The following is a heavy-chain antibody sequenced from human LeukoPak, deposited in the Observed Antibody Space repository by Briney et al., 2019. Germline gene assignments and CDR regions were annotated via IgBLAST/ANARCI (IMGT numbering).Heavy chain of an antibody. CDR1: GYIFSNYD. CDR3: ARDGIARYYYYMDV. D-gene: IGHD6-13*01. V-gene: IGHV1-69*13. CDR2: IIPIFGTA. J-gene: IGHJ6*03. Sequence: SVKVSCQTSGYIFSNYDISWVRQAPGQGLEWMGGIIPIFGTANYAQKFQGRVTITADESTSTAYMELSSLRSEDTAVYYCARDGIARYYYYMDVWGKGTTVTVSS.